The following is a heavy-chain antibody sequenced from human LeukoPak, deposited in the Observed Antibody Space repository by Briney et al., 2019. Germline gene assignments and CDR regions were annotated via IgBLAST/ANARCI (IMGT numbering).Heavy chain of an antibody. CDR2: IYYSGST. CDR3: ARDKLVGYYYGMDV. Sequence: PSETLSLTCAVSGGSISSGGYSWSWIRQPPGKGLEWIGYIYYSGSTNYNPSLKSRVTISVDTSKNQFSLKLSSVTAADTAMYYCARDKLVGYYYGMDVWGQGTTVTVSS. CDR1: GGSISSGGYS. V-gene: IGHV4-61*08. D-gene: IGHD2-2*01. J-gene: IGHJ6*02.